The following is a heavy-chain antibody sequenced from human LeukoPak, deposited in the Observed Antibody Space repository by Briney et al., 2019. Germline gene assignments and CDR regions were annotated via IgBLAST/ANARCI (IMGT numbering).Heavy chain of an antibody. D-gene: IGHD2-21*02. CDR1: GGSISSGGYD. J-gene: IGHJ4*02. CDR2: MYYSGST. V-gene: IGHV4-31*03. CDR3: ARGPPYIVVVTAIGFFDY. Sequence: PSETLSLTCTVSGGSISSGGYDWSWIRQHPGTGLEWIGYMYYSGSTYYNPSLKSRVTISVDTSKNQFSLKLSSVTAADTAVYYCARGPPYIVVVTAIGFFDYWGQGTLVTVSS.